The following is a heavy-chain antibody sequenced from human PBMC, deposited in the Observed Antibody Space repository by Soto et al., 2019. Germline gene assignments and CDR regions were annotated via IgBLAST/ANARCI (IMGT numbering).Heavy chain of an antibody. CDR1: GFTFSSYS. Sequence: PGGSLRLSCAASGFTFSSYSMNWVRQAPGKGLEWVSGISDRGDTTHYADSVKGRFTISRDTSKNTLYLQLNTLRADDTAVYYCAKDKPGTTSFDYWGQGTLVTVSS. CDR3: AKDKPGTTSFDY. V-gene: IGHV3-23*01. J-gene: IGHJ4*02. CDR2: ISDRGDTT. D-gene: IGHD1-1*01.